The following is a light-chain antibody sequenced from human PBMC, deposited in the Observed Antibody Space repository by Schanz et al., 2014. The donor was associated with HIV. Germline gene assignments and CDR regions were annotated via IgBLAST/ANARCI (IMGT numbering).Light chain of an antibody. CDR1: SGDVGRYDY. CDR3: SSYTTRSTLV. Sequence: QSALTQPASVSGSLGQSITISCTGTSGDVGRYDYVSWYQQHPGQAPKLLIYDVNHRPSGISGRFSASKSGNTASLTISGLQADDEADYYCSSYTTRSTLVFGGGTKLTVL. CDR2: DVN. J-gene: IGLJ2*01. V-gene: IGLV2-14*03.